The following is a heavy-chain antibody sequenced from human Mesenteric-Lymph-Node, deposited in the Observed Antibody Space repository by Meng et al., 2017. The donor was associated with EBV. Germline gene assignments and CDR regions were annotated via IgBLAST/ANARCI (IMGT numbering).Heavy chain of an antibody. Sequence: GPPRQWGAGLLKPSESLSLHCAVYGGSFSGFYWTWIRQSPGRDLEWIGEINHSGFSKYNPSLKSRLTISLDTSKNQVSLTLGSVTAADTAVYYCARIRSIWGTYQNYYFDSWGQGTLVTVSS. CDR1: GGSFSGFY. J-gene: IGHJ4*02. D-gene: IGHD3-16*02. CDR2: INHSGFS. V-gene: IGHV4-34*01. CDR3: ARIRSIWGTYQNYYFDS.